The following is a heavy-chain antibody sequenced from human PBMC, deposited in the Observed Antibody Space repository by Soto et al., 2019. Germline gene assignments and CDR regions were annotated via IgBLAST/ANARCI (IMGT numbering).Heavy chain of an antibody. CDR1: GGSISSGGYY. J-gene: IGHJ3*02. CDR3: ARARYFDWLLGADDAFDI. V-gene: IGHV4-31*03. D-gene: IGHD3-9*01. Sequence: QVQLQESGPGLVKPSQTLSLTCTVSGGSISSGGYYWSWIRQHPGKGLEWIGYIYYSGSTYYNPSRKGRVTISGDTSKSQFSLKLSSVTAAGTAVYYCARARYFDWLLGADDAFDIWGQGTMVTVSS. CDR2: IYYSGST.